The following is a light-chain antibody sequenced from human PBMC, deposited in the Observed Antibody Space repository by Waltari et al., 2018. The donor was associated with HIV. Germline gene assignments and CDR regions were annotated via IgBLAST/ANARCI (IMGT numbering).Light chain of an antibody. CDR1: NIGSNT. J-gene: IGLJ3*02. CDR3: QVWDSRSDHPV. CDR2: ADS. V-gene: IGLV3-21*02. Sequence: SYVLTQPPSVSVAPGQTARITCGGNNIGSNTVHWYQQSPGQAPGLVVHADSDRPSGIPERFSGSNSGNTATLTSSRVEAGDEADYYCQVWDSRSDHPVLGGGTRLTVL.